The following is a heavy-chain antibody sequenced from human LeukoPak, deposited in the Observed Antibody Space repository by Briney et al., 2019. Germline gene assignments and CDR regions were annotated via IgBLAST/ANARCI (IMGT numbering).Heavy chain of an antibody. CDR2: ISSSSSYI. CDR1: GFSFDDYP. Sequence: PGGSLRLSCAASGFSFDDYPMHWVRQAPGEGLEWVSCISSSSSYIYYADSVKGRFTISRDNAKNSVYLQMNSLRAEDTAVYYCGRGNVADYWGQGTLVTVSS. J-gene: IGHJ4*02. V-gene: IGHV3-21*01. CDR3: GRGNVADY. D-gene: IGHD2-15*01.